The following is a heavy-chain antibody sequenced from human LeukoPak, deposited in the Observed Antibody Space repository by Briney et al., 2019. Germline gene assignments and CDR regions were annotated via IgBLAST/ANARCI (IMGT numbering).Heavy chain of an antibody. V-gene: IGHV3-7*03. J-gene: IGHJ5*02. D-gene: IGHD2-15*01. CDR2: INQDGTEK. CDR3: TRNGVVAATIGFDP. Sequence: GGSLRLSCAASGFTFTTYWMSWVRQAPGKGLEWVANINQDGTEKYYVDPVKGRLTISRDDSKNTLYLQMNSLKTEDAAVYYCTRNGVVAATIGFDPWGQGTLVTVSS. CDR1: GFTFTTYW.